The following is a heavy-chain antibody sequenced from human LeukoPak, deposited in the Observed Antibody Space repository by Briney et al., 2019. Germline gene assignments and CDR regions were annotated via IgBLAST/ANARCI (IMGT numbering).Heavy chain of an antibody. CDR2: IYYDGSKK. J-gene: IGHJ4*02. CDR1: GFTFSYYG. V-gene: IGHV3-33*06. CDR3: AKDRRGGSYPFDS. D-gene: IGHD1-26*01. Sequence: GGSLRLSCAASGFTFSYYGFHWVRQTPGKGLEWVAVIYYDGSKKYYTDSVKGRFTISRDNSKNTLFLQMSSLRAEDTAVYYCAKDRRGGSYPFDSWGQGTLVTVSS.